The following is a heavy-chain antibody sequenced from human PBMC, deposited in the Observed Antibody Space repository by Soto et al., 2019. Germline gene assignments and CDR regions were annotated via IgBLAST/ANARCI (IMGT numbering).Heavy chain of an antibody. J-gene: IGHJ6*03. CDR2: INHSGST. D-gene: IGHD3-16*01. V-gene: IGHV4-34*01. Sequence: SETLSVTSAVYGGSFSGYYWSWIRQHPGKGLEWIGEINHSGSTNYNPSLKSRVTISVDTSKNQFSLKLSSVTAADTAVYYCARGPRRVFVGAPRGGNMDVWGKGTTVTVSS. CDR3: ARGPRRVFVGAPRGGNMDV. CDR1: GGSFSGYY.